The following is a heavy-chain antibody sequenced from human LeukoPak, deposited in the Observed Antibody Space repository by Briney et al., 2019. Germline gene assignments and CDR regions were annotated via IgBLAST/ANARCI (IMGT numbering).Heavy chain of an antibody. Sequence: RSGGSLRLSCAASGFTFSSYSMNWVRQAPGKGLEWVSSISSSSSYIYYADSVKGRFTISRDNAKNSLYPQMNSLRAEDMALYYCAKGGGGRLIYYYYMDVWGKGTTVTVSS. V-gene: IGHV3-21*04. CDR2: ISSSSSYI. D-gene: IGHD3-16*01. CDR3: AKGGGGRLIYYYYMDV. CDR1: GFTFSSYS. J-gene: IGHJ6*03.